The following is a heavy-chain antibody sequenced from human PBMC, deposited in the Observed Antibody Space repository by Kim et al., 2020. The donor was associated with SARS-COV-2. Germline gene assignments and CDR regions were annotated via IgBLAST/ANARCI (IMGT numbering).Heavy chain of an antibody. V-gene: IGHV4-34*01. D-gene: IGHD1-1*01. CDR3: ARRVLVLLERGGHGFDY. CDR1: GGSFSGYY. J-gene: IGHJ4*02. CDR2: INHSGST. Sequence: SETLSLTCAVYGGSFSGYYWSWIRQPPGKGLEWIGEINHSGSTNYNPSLKSRVTISVDTSKNQFSLKLSSVTAADTAVYYCARRVLVLLERGGHGFDYWGQGTLVTVSS.